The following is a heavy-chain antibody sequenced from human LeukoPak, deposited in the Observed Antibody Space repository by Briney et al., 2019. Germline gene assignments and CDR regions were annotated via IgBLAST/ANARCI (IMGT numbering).Heavy chain of an antibody. CDR2: SGSGGST. CDR1: GFTFSSYA. CDR3: AKDLVTGSLDY. D-gene: IGHD3-10*01. V-gene: IGHV3-23*01. Sequence: PGGSLRLSCAASGFTFSSYAMTWVRQAPGKGLEWVSSSGSGGSTYYADSVKGRFTISRDNSKNTLYLQMNSLRAEDTAVYYCAKDLVTGSLDYWGQGTLVTVSS. J-gene: IGHJ4*02.